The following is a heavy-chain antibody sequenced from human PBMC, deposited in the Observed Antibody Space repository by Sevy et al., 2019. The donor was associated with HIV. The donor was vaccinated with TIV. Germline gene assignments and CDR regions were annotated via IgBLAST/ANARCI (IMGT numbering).Heavy chain of an antibody. CDR1: GFTFSRDW. J-gene: IGHJ4*02. CDR3: ARGANNLYN. Sequence: GGSLRLSCAASGFTFSRDWMTWVRQAPGKGLEWEAKIKADGSETYSVDSVKGRFSISRDNAKNALYLQMNSLRAEDTAVYYCARGANNLYNWGQGTLVTVSS. D-gene: IGHD3-10*01. V-gene: IGHV3-7*01. CDR2: IKADGSET.